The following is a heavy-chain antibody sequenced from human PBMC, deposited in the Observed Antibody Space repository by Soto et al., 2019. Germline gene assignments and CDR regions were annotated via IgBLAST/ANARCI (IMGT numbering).Heavy chain of an antibody. V-gene: IGHV4-34*01. CDR3: ARDFRGTGPDRAPINYAGHPRYYYGMDV. CDR1: GGSFSGYY. J-gene: IGHJ6*02. CDR2: INHSGST. Sequence: QVQLQQWGAGLLKPSETLSLTCAVYGGSFSGYYWSWIRQPPGKGLEWIGEINHSGSTNYNPSLKIRVTISGDTSKNQFSLKLSSVTAADTAVYYCARDFRGTGPDRAPINYAGHPRYYYGMDVWGQGTTVTVSS. D-gene: IGHD4-4*01.